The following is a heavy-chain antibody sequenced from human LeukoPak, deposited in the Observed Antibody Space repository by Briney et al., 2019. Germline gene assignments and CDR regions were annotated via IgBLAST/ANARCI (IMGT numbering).Heavy chain of an antibody. Sequence: GGSLRLSCAASGFTFSNYGIHWVRQAPGKGLEWVAVISYDGNNKYYADSVKGRFTISRDNSKNTLFLQMNSLRAEDTAVYYCAKGVDYCSGGSCPADYWGPGTLVTVSS. D-gene: IGHD2-15*01. CDR2: ISYDGNNK. V-gene: IGHV3-30*18. CDR3: AKGVDYCSGGSCPADY. J-gene: IGHJ4*02. CDR1: GFTFSNYG.